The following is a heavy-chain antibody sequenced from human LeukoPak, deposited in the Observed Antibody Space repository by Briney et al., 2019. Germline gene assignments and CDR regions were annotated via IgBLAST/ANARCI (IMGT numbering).Heavy chain of an antibody. V-gene: IGHV4-4*07. CDR2: IYTSGST. Sequence: SETLSLTCTVSGGSISSYYWSWIRQPAGKGLEWIGRIYTSGSTNYNPSLKSRVTMSVDTSKNQFSLKLSSVTAADTAVYYCARAGVEYYDFWSGPYGMDAWGQGTTVTVSS. J-gene: IGHJ6*02. CDR3: ARAGVEYYDFWSGPYGMDA. D-gene: IGHD3-3*01. CDR1: GGSISSYY.